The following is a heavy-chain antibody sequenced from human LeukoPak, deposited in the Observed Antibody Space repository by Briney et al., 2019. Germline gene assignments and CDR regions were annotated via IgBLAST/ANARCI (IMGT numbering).Heavy chain of an antibody. CDR2: IYYSGST. CDR3: ARHAYYYNSSGGPSDY. J-gene: IGHJ4*02. CDR1: GGSISNKY. D-gene: IGHD3-22*01. Sequence: SETLSLTCTVSGGSISNKYWSWIRQPPGKGLEWIGYIYYSGSTNYNPSLKSRVTISVDTSKNQFSLKLSSVTAADTAVYYCARHAYYYNSSGGPSDYWGQGTLVTVSS. V-gene: IGHV4-59*08.